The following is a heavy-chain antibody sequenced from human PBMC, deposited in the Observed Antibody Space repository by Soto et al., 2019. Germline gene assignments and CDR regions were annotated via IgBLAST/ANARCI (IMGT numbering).Heavy chain of an antibody. CDR3: ARSVEGHFDY. J-gene: IGHJ4*02. CDR1: GFTFSVYS. CDR2: ITRDTKTI. D-gene: IGHD6-19*01. Sequence: EVQLVESGGDLVQRGGSLRLSCVASGFTFSVYSMNWVRQAPGKGLEWFSYITRDTKTIKYADSVKGRFTISRDNAKNSVYLQMNRLRHEDTAVYYCARSVEGHFDYWGQGTVVTVSS. V-gene: IGHV3-48*02.